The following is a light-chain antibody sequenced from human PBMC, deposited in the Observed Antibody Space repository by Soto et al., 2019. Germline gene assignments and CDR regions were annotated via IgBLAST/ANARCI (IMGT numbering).Light chain of an antibody. Sequence: QSVLTQPPSVSAAPGQKVTISCSGSSSNIGNNYVSWYQQLPGTAPKLLIYENNKRPSGIPDRFSGSKSGTSATLGITGRQTGDEADYYCGTWDSSLSAVFGGGTQLTVL. CDR1: SSNIGNNY. V-gene: IGLV1-51*02. CDR3: GTWDSSLSAV. J-gene: IGLJ7*01. CDR2: ENN.